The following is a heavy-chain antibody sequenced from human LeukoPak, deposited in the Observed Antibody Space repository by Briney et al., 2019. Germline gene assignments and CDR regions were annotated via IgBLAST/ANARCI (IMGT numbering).Heavy chain of an antibody. CDR3: VGGAVYYFDY. CDR1: GLTVTNAW. V-gene: IGHV3-72*01. Sequence: GGSLRLSCAASGLTVTNAWMNWVRQAPGKGLEWIGRTRNKANSYTTEYAASVKGRFTISRDNSKNSLYLQMNSLTTEDTAVYYCVGGAVYYFDYWGQGTLVTVSS. J-gene: IGHJ4*02. CDR2: TRNKANSYTT.